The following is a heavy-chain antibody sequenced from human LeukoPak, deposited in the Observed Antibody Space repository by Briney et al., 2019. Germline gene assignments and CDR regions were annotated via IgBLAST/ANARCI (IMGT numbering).Heavy chain of an antibody. CDR1: GDSMSSYY. V-gene: IGHV4-4*07. D-gene: IGHD3-22*01. J-gene: IGHJ4*02. CDR2: IYTSGIT. Sequence: SETLSLTCTVSGDSMSSYYWSWIRQPAGKGLEWIGRIYTSGITNYNPSLKSRVTMSVDTSKNQFSLKMSSVTAADTAVFYCARGMGTMNFDCWGQGILVIVSS. CDR3: ARGMGTMNFDC.